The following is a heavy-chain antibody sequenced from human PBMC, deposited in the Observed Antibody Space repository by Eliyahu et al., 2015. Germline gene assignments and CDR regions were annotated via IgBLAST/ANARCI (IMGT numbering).Heavy chain of an antibody. D-gene: IGHD3-16*01. CDR3: ARGGVWYFDL. CDR1: GFTVSTNY. V-gene: IGHV3-66*01. J-gene: IGHJ2*01. Sequence: EVQLVESGGGLVQPGGSLRLSCAASGFTVSTNYMTWVPQAPGKGLEWVSVIYSGGSTFYADSVKGRFTISRDSSKNTLYLQMNSLRDEDTAVYYCARGGVWYFDLWGRGTLVTVSS. CDR2: IYSGGST.